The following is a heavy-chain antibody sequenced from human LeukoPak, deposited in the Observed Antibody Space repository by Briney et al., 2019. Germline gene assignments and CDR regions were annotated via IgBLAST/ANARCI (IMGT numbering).Heavy chain of an antibody. J-gene: IGHJ5*02. CDR3: AIHPRITMVRGEA. V-gene: IGHV3-48*01. CDR1: EFAFSEYS. CDR2: ISSNGSSV. Sequence: PGGSLRLSCAPSEFAFSEYSMNWVRQAPGKGLEWVAFISSNGSSVQYADSVKGRFTVSRDNAKNSLYLQMNSLRAEDTAVYYCAIHPRITMVRGEAWGQGTLVTVSS. D-gene: IGHD3-10*01.